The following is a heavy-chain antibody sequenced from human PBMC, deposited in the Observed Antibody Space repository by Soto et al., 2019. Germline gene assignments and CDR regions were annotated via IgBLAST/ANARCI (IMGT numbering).Heavy chain of an antibody. Sequence: GGSLRLSCAASGFTFSSYGMHWVRQAPGKGLEWVAVIWYDGSNKYYADSVKGRFTISRDNSKNTLYLQMNSLRAEDTAVYYCARDPRYYDFWSGYYTGNDGGMDVWGQGTTVTVSS. CDR3: ARDPRYYDFWSGYYTGNDGGMDV. V-gene: IGHV3-33*01. CDR1: GFTFSSYG. CDR2: IWYDGSNK. J-gene: IGHJ6*02. D-gene: IGHD3-3*01.